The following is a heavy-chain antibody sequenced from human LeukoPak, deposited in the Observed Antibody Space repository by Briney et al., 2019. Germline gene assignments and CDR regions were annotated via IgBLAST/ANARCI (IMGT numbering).Heavy chain of an antibody. CDR1: GFTFSTYA. CDR3: TRGGIIGPHDAYDI. J-gene: IGHJ3*02. D-gene: IGHD3-10*01. Sequence: GGSLRLSCAASGFTFSTYAMHWLRKAPGKGLEYVSAISDDGGTTYYPNSVKGRFTIYRDNSKNTLYLHMDSLRPEDMSVYYCTRGGIIGPHDAYDIWGRGTVLTVSS. V-gene: IGHV3-64*01. CDR2: ISDDGGTT.